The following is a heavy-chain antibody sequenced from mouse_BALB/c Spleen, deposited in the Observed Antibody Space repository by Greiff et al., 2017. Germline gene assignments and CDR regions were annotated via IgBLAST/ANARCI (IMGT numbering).Heavy chain of an antibody. D-gene: IGHD2-14*01. Sequence: QVQLQQSGAELARPGASVKLSCKASGYTFTSYWMQWVKQRPGQGLEWIGAIYPGDGDTRYTQKFKGKATLTADKSSSTAYMQLSSLASEDSAVYYCARGYRVRGYFDVWGAGTTVTVSS. CDR3: ARGYRVRGYFDV. V-gene: IGHV1-87*01. J-gene: IGHJ1*01. CDR2: IYPGDGDT. CDR1: GYTFTSYW.